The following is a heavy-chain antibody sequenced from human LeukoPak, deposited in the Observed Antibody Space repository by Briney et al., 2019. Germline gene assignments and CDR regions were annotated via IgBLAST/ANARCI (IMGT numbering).Heavy chain of an antibody. CDR3: ARDQVGGSSGYYPWYFDY. V-gene: IGHV1-46*03. J-gene: IGHJ4*02. Sequence: ASVKVSCKASGYTFTSYYMHWVRQAPGQGLEWMGIINPSGGSTSYAQKFQGRVTMARDTSTSTVYMELSSLRSEDTAVYYCARDQVGGSSGYYPWYFDYWRQGTLVTVSS. CDR1: GYTFTSYY. D-gene: IGHD3-22*01. CDR2: INPSGGST.